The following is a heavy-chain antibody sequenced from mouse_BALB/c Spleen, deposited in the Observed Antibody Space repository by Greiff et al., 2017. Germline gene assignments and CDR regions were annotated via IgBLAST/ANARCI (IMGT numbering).Heavy chain of an antibody. J-gene: IGHJ4*01. CDR1: GYTFTSYW. D-gene: IGHD2-2*01. CDR3: AYLWLRRAMDY. Sequence: VQLQQSGAELAKPGASVKMSCKASGYTFTSYWMHWVKQRPGQGLEWIGYINPSTGYTEYNQKFKDKATLTADKSSSTAYMQLSSLTSEDSAVYYCAYLWLRRAMDYWGQGTSVTVSS. V-gene: IGHV1-7*01. CDR2: INPSTGYT.